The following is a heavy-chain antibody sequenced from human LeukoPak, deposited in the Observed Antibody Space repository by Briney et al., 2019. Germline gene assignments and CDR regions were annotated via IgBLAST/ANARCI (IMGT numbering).Heavy chain of an antibody. V-gene: IGHV3-30*18. CDR2: ISYDGSNK. J-gene: IGHJ3*02. D-gene: IGHD3-22*01. CDR3: AKPSFYDSSGGAFDI. CDR1: GFTFSSYG. Sequence: GGSLRLSCAASGFTFSSYGMHWVRQAPGKGLEWVAAISYDGSNKYYADSVKGRFTISRDNSKNTLYLQMNSLRAEDTAVYYCAKPSFYDSSGGAFDIWGQGIMVTVSS.